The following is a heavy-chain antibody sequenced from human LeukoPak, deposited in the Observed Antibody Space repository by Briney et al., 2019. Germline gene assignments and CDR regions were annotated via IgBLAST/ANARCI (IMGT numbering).Heavy chain of an antibody. CDR2: ITSGGNT. V-gene: IGHV3-23*01. Sequence: GGSLRPSCAGSGFTFSSSGMSWVRQAPGQGLEWVSGITSGGNTYYADSVKGRFTVSRDNSKNTLFLQMNSLRAEDTALYYCAKAYDSSPAEYWGQGTLVTVSS. CDR3: AKAYDSSPAEY. CDR1: GFTFSSSG. D-gene: IGHD3-22*01. J-gene: IGHJ4*02.